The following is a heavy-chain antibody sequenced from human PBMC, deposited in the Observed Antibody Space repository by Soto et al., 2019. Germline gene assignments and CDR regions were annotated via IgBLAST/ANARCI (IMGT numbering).Heavy chain of an antibody. D-gene: IGHD4-4*01. V-gene: IGHV3-48*03. Sequence: PGGSLRLSCAASGFTFSGYEMNWVRQSPGKGLEWVSYISSSGSTIYYADSVKGRFTISRDNAKNSLYLQMNSLRAEDTAVYYCARVRTVTTYYYYYGMDVWGQGTTVTVSS. CDR1: GFTFSGYE. CDR3: ARVRTVTTYYYYYGMDV. CDR2: ISSSGSTI. J-gene: IGHJ6*02.